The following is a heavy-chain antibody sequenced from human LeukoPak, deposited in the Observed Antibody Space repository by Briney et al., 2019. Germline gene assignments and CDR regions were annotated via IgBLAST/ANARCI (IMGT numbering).Heavy chain of an antibody. CDR1: GGSLSNYY. J-gene: IGHJ3*02. CDR3: SRAGGSSGYFDDAFDI. V-gene: IGHV4-59*01. Sequence: SETLSLTRIVSGGSLSNYYWRWIRPPAARGREGVGYIYYRGCTNYNPPLKREVPIPLDTSQNQLSLKLTSETAAGTAGGYFSRAGGSSGYFDDAFDIWGQGTMVTVSS. D-gene: IGHD3-22*01. CDR2: IYYRGCT.